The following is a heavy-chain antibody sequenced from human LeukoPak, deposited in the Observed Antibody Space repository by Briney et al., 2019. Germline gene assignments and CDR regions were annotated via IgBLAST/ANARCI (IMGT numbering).Heavy chain of an antibody. CDR2: IYYSGST. Sequence: SETLSLTCTVSGGSISSYYWSWIRQPPGKGLEWIGYIYYSGSTNYNPSLKSRVTISVDTSKNQFSLKLSSATAADTAVYYCARRGCSSTSCYYNWFDPWGQGTLVTVSS. J-gene: IGHJ5*02. CDR3: ARRGCSSTSCYYNWFDP. D-gene: IGHD2-2*01. CDR1: GGSISSYY. V-gene: IGHV4-59*08.